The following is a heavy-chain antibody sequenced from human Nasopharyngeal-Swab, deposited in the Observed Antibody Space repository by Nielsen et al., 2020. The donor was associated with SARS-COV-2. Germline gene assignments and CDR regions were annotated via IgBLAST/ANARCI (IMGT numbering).Heavy chain of an antibody. CDR3: AAGGYQLPGGYYYYGMDV. Sequence: GESLKISCKGSGYSFSSYWIGWVRQLPGKGLERMGIIYPGDCDTRYRPSFQGQVTISTDKSISTAYLQWSSLKASDTAMYYCAAGGYQLPGGYYYYGMDVWGQGTTVTVSS. J-gene: IGHJ6*02. V-gene: IGHV5-51*01. CDR1: GYSFSSYW. D-gene: IGHD2-2*01. CDR2: IYPGDCDT.